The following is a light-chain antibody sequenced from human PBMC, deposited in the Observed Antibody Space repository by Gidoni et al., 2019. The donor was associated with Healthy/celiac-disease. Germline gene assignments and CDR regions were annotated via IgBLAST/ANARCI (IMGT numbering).Light chain of an antibody. CDR1: SSNIGRNT. Sequence: QSVLTQPPSASGTPGQRVTISCSGSSSNIGRNTVHWYQQLPGTAPKLLIYSNNQRPSGVPDRFSGSKSGTSASLAISGLQSEDEADYYCAAWDDSLNGVFGTGTKVTVL. CDR2: SNN. V-gene: IGLV1-44*01. CDR3: AAWDDSLNGV. J-gene: IGLJ1*01.